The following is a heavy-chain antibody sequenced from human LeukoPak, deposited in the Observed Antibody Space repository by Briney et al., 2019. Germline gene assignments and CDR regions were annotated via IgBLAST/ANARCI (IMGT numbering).Heavy chain of an antibody. V-gene: IGHV1-8*01. CDR2: MNPNSGNT. D-gene: IGHD2-15*01. CDR3: ARGPSWWVYYYYGMDV. Sequence: ASVKVSCKASGYTFTSYDINWVRQATGQGLEWVGWMNPNSGNTGYAQKFQGRVTMTRNTSISTAYMELSSLRSEDTAVYYCARGPSWWVYYYYGMDVWGQGTTVTVSS. CDR1: GYTFTSYD. J-gene: IGHJ6*02.